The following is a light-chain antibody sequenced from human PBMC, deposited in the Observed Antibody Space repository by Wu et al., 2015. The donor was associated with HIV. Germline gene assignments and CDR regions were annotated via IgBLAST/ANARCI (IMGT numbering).Light chain of an antibody. J-gene: IGKJ2*01. Sequence: ETVMTQSPATLSVSPGERATLSCRASQSVSTNLAWYQQKPGQAPRLLIYGASTRATGVPARFSGSGSGTEFTLTISSLEPEDFAVYYCQQRSNWPLRYTFGQGTKLEIK. CDR1: QSVSTN. CDR2: GAS. CDR3: QQRSNWPLRYT. V-gene: IGKV3-15*01.